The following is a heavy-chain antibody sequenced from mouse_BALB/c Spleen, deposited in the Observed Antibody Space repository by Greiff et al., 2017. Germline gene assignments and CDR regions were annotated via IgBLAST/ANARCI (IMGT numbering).Heavy chain of an antibody. V-gene: IGHV8-12*01. CDR3: ARSPLYAMDY. Sequence: QVTLKVSGPGILQPSQTLSLTCSFSGFSLSTSGMGVSWIRQPSGKGLEWLAHIYWDDDKRYNPSLKSRLTISKDTSSNQVFLKITSVDTADTATYYCARSPLYAMDYWGQGTSVTVSS. J-gene: IGHJ4*01. CDR2: IYWDDDK. CDR1: GFSLSTSGMG.